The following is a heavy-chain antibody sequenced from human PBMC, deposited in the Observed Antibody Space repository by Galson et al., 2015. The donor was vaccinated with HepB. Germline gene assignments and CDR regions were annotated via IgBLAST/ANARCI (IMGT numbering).Heavy chain of an antibody. CDR1: GFTFSSYS. CDR2: ISSSSSTI. J-gene: IGHJ4*02. CDR3: ARDYDFWSGYYNVAYFDY. D-gene: IGHD3-3*01. Sequence: SLRLSCAASGFTFSSYSMNWVRQAPGKGLEWVSYISSSSSTIYYADSVKGRFTISRDNAKNSLYLQMNSLGDEDTAVYYCARDYDFWSGYYNVAYFDYWGQGTLVTVSS. V-gene: IGHV3-48*02.